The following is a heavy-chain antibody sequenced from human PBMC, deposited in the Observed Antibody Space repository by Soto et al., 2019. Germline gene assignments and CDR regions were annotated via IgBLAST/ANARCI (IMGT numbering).Heavy chain of an antibody. CDR1: GFTFSSYW. CDR2: IKQDGSEK. D-gene: IGHD3-16*02. CDR3: ARDRYFSADEAVPWMYFDL. J-gene: IGHJ2*01. Sequence: GGSLRLSCAASGFTFSSYWMSWVRQAPGKGLEWVANIKQDGSEKYYVDSVKGRFTISRDNAKNSLYLQMNSLRAEDTAVYYCARDRYFSADEAVPWMYFDLWGRGTLVTVSS. V-gene: IGHV3-7*01.